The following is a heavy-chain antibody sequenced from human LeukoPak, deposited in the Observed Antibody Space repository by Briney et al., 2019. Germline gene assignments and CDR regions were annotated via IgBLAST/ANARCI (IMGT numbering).Heavy chain of an antibody. J-gene: IGHJ5*02. Sequence: KTSETLSLTCTVSGGSISSYYWSWIRQPPGKGLEWIGSIYYSGSTYYNPSLKSRVTISVDTSKNQFSLKLSSVTAADTAVYYCARHGSSGCLFDPWGQGTLVTVSS. CDR2: IYYSGST. D-gene: IGHD6-19*01. CDR3: ARHGSSGCLFDP. CDR1: GGSISSYY. V-gene: IGHV4-59*05.